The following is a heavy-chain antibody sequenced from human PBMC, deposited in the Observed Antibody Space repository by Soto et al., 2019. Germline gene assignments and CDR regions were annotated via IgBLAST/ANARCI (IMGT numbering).Heavy chain of an antibody. CDR2: ISGSGGST. CDR3: ARQGATAATLPLVWFDP. D-gene: IGHD6-13*01. V-gene: IGHV3-23*01. Sequence: PGGSLRLSCAASGFTFSSYAMSWVRQAPGKGLEWVSAISGSGGSTYYADSVKGQVTISADKSISTTFLQWSSLKASDTAIYYCARQGATAATLPLVWFDPWGQGTLVTVSS. CDR1: GFTFSSYA. J-gene: IGHJ5*02.